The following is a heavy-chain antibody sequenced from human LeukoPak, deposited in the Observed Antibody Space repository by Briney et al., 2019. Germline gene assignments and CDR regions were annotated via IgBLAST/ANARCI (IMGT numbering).Heavy chain of an antibody. CDR2: ISYDGSDE. D-gene: IGHD6-19*01. Sequence: GGSLRLSCGASGFISNMYAIHWVRQAPGKGLEWAAVISYDGSDEKYADFVKGRFTISRDSSKNTLSLQMNSLRVEDTAVYYCAREGQWGPHSPGNYHYMDVWGRGTTVTVSS. J-gene: IGHJ6*03. CDR3: AREGQWGPHSPGNYHYMDV. V-gene: IGHV3-30*04. CDR1: GFISNMYA.